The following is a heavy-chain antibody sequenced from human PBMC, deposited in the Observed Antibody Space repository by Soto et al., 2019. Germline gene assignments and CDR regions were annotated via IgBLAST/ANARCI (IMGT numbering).Heavy chain of an antibody. CDR1: GFTFSNYG. J-gene: IGHJ4*02. CDR3: AKKSGVGATWYFDY. Sequence: PGGSRRLSWAASGFTFSNYGMSWGRQAPGKGLEWVSALPEIGTNTYYADSVKGRFTISRDNSKNTLFLQINNLRAGDTAVYYCAKKSGVGATWYFDYWGQGTLVTVSS. CDR2: LPEIGTNT. D-gene: IGHD1-26*01. V-gene: IGHV3-23*01.